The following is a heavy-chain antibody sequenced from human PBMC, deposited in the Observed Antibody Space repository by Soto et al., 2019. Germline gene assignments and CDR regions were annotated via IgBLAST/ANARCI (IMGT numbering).Heavy chain of an antibody. CDR2: ISGSGGST. J-gene: IGHJ4*02. CDR3: AKAIVYDYGDPLWFDY. Sequence: EVQLLESGGGLVQPGGSLRLSCAASGFTFSSYAMSWVRQAPGKGLEWVSAISGSGGSTYYADSVKGRFTISRDNSKNTLYLQMNRLRSEDTAVYYCAKAIVYDYGDPLWFDYWGQGTLVTVSS. CDR1: GFTFSSYA. D-gene: IGHD4-17*01. V-gene: IGHV3-23*01.